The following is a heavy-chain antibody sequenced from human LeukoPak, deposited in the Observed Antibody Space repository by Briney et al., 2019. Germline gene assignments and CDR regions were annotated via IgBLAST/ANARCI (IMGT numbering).Heavy chain of an antibody. CDR1: GGSISSSIYY. Sequence: SETLSLTCTVSGGSISSSIYYWGWSRQPPGKGLEWIGSIYYTGSTYFNPSLKNRVTISVDTSKNHFSLELSSMTAADTAVYYCAKQEAVTATYFYGMDVWGQGTTVTVSS. CDR2: IYYTGST. J-gene: IGHJ6*02. V-gene: IGHV4-39*01. D-gene: IGHD2-21*02. CDR3: AKQEAVTATYFYGMDV.